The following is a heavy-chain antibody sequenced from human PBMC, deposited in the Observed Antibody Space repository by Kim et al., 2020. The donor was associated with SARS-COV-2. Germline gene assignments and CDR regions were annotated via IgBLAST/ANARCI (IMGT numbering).Heavy chain of an antibody. Sequence: FQGRVTITRDTSASTAYMELSSLRSEDTAVYYCARDPVDTAMVTRYLFDYWGQGTLVTVSS. D-gene: IGHD5-18*01. CDR3: ARDPVDTAMVTRYLFDY. V-gene: IGHV1-3*01. J-gene: IGHJ4*02.